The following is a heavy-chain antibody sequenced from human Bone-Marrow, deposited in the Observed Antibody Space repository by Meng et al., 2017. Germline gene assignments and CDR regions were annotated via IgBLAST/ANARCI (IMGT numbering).Heavy chain of an antibody. CDR1: GGSISSYY. V-gene: IGHV4-4*07. J-gene: IGHJ3*02. CDR3: ARFDSSGYYYVDAFDI. D-gene: IGHD3-22*01. CDR2: IYTSGST. Sequence: GSLRLSCTVSGGSISSYYWSWIRQPAGKGLEWIGRIYTSGSTNYNPSLKSRVTMSVDTSKNQFSLKLGSVTAADTAVYYCARFDSSGYYYVDAFDIWGQGTMVTVSS.